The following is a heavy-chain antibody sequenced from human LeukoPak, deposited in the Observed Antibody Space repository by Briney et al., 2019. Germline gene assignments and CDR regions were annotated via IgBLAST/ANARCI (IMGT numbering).Heavy chain of an antibody. D-gene: IGHD6-19*01. Sequence: SETLSLTCTVSGGSISGSSYYWGWIRQPPGKGLEWIGSIYYSGSTYYNPSLKSRVTISVDTSKNQFSLKLSSVTAADTAVYYCAKGHSSGWHPLDYWGQGTLVTVSS. CDR3: AKGHSSGWHPLDY. J-gene: IGHJ4*02. CDR1: GGSISGSSYY. V-gene: IGHV4-39*01. CDR2: IYYSGST.